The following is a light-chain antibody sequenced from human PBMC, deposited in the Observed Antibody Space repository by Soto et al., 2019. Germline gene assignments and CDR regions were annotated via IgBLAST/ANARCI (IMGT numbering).Light chain of an antibody. Sequence: QSALTQPASVSGYPGQSITISCTGSASDIGNYNYVSWYQHYPGKAPKLIIYGVSNRPSGVSDRISAAKSGNTASLTISVLQAEEEADYYCSSYNAYSTLWMFGGGTQLTVL. CDR1: ASDIGNYNY. J-gene: IGLJ7*01. V-gene: IGLV2-14*01. CDR2: GVS. CDR3: SSYNAYSTLWM.